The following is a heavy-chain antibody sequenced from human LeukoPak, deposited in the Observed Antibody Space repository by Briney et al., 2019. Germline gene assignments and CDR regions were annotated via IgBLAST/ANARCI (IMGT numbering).Heavy chain of an antibody. Sequence: SQTHSLTRTVSGGSISSYYWSWIRQPPGKSLEWIGYIYYSGSTNYNPSLKSRVTISVDTSKNQFSLKLSSVTAADTAVYYCAAEGRYYYDSSGYYSRFDYWGQGTLVTVSS. CDR2: IYYSGST. CDR3: AAEGRYYYDSSGYYSRFDY. J-gene: IGHJ4*02. V-gene: IGHV4-59*01. CDR1: GGSISSYY. D-gene: IGHD3-22*01.